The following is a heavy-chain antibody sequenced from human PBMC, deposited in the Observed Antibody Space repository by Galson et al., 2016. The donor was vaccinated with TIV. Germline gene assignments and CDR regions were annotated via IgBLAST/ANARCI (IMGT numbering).Heavy chain of an antibody. D-gene: IGHD3-3*01. Sequence: PALVKPTQTLTLTRTFSGFSLRTYGMSVGWIRQPPGKALEWLARIDWDDDKFYNSSLKTRLTISKDISRNQVVLTMTNMDPVDTATYYCARAPISIFGLATSYYFDYWGQGTLVTVSS. V-gene: IGHV2-70*17. CDR3: ARAPISIFGLATSYYFDY. CDR1: GFSLRTYGMS. J-gene: IGHJ4*02. CDR2: IDWDDDK.